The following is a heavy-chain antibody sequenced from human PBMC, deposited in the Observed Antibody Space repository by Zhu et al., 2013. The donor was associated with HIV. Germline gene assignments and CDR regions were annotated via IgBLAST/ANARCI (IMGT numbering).Heavy chain of an antibody. CDR2: IAGSGDST. J-gene: IGHJ4*02. CDR1: GFTFNTYG. V-gene: IGHV3-23*01. Sequence: EVQLLESGGGLVPPGGSLRLSCAASGFTFNTYGMSWVRQAPGKGLEWVSAIAGSGDSTYYADSVEGRFTISRDNSKNTLSLQMNGLGAEDTAVYYCAKGRISTLNTPRDFDYWGQGTLVTVSS. CDR3: AKGRISTLNTPRDFDY. D-gene: IGHD2-15*01.